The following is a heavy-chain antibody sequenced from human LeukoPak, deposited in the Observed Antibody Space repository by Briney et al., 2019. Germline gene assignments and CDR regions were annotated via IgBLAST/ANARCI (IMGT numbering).Heavy chain of an antibody. CDR2: IIPVLSTT. V-gene: IGHV1-69*05. Sequence: GASVKVSCKTSGGSLSNYAFNWVRQAPGQGLEWMGGIIPVLSTTNYAQKFQGRVTITTDESTNTACMEMSSLTSEDTAVYFCANSSTTLNVFGPWGQGTLVTVSS. J-gene: IGHJ5*02. CDR1: GGSLSNYA. CDR3: ANSSTTLNVFGP. D-gene: IGHD2-2*01.